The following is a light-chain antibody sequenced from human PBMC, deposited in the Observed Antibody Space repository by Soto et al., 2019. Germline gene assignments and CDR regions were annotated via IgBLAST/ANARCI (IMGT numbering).Light chain of an antibody. CDR3: CSYAGSPRYV. CDR1: SGRVGTYNY. CDR2: DVS. V-gene: IGLV2-11*01. J-gene: IGLJ1*01. Sequence: QCVLTQPRSVSGSLGQSVTISCTGTSGRVGTYNYVSWYQQHPGKAPKVMIYDVSERPSGVPDRFSGSKSGNTASLTISGLQAEDEADYYCCSYAGSPRYVLGTGTKLTAL.